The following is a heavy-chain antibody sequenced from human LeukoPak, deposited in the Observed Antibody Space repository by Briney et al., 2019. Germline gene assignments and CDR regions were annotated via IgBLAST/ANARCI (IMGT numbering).Heavy chain of an antibody. D-gene: IGHD4-23*01. CDR3: ARDPRWPLDY. V-gene: IGHV3-21*01. Sequence: GGSLRLSCAASGFTFRNYNMNWVRQAPGKGLEWVSSISSGSSEIYYADSLKGRFTIARDNAKNSLYLQMNSLRAEDTAVYYCARDPRWPLDYWAQGTLVTVSS. CDR1: GFTFRNYN. CDR2: ISSGSSEI. J-gene: IGHJ4*02.